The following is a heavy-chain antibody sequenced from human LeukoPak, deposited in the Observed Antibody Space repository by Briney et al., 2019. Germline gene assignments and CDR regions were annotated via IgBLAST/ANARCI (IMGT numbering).Heavy chain of an antibody. CDR3: VARGLSSDY. V-gene: IGHV3-48*02. CDR2: ISSSSRAF. CDR1: GFTFSSYS. Sequence: GGSLRLSCAASGFTFSSYSVSWVRQAPGKGMEWVSYISSSSRAFFYADSVQGRFTISRDNAKNSLYLQMNSLRDEDTAVFYCVARGLSSDYWRQGTLVSVSS. J-gene: IGHJ4*02.